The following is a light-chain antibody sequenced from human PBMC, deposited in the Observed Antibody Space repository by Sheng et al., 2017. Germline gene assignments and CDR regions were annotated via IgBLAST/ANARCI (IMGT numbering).Light chain of an antibody. CDR2: GAS. V-gene: IGKV3-15*01. CDR3: QQYGSSPGT. CDR1: QSVSSN. Sequence: EIVMTQSPASLSVSPGDGATLSCRASQSVSSNLAWYQQKPGQAPRLLIYGASTRATGIPARFSGSGSGTEFTLTISSLQSEDFAVYYCQQYGSSPGTFGQGTKVEIK. J-gene: IGKJ1*01.